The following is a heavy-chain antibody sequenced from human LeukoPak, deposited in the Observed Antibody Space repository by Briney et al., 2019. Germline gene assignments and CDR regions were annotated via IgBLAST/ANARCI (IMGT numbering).Heavy chain of an antibody. CDR1: GYSISSGYY. J-gene: IGHJ4*02. CDR2: IYYSGST. Sequence: SETLSLTCTVSGYSISSGYYWGWIRQPPGKGLEWIGSIYYSGSTYYNPSLKSRVTISVDTSKNQFSLKLSSVTAADTAVYYCARDRYYYDSTDCWGQGILVTVSS. CDR3: ARDRYYYDSTDC. V-gene: IGHV4-38-2*02. D-gene: IGHD3-22*01.